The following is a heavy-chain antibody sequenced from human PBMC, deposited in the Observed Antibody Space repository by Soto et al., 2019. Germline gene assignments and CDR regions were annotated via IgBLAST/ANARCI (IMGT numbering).Heavy chain of an antibody. V-gene: IGHV4-39*01. D-gene: IGHD3-16*01. CDR1: GGSIDNSHSF. CDR2: FYYSGGT. Sequence: SETLSLTCDVSGGSIDNSHSFWGWVRQPPGRGLEFLGSFYYSGGTYYNPSLKSRVTVSVDTSKNQVSLRVRSVTVAETAMYYCARAPAEYYDDRGKGTRYLDSWGQGALVTVSS. J-gene: IGHJ4*02. CDR3: ARAPAEYYDDRGKGTRYLDS.